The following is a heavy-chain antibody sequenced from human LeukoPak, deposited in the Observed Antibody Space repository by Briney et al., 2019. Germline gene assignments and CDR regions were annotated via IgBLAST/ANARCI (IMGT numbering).Heavy chain of an antibody. J-gene: IGHJ3*02. D-gene: IGHD1-26*01. CDR2: MYYSGST. CDR3: ARVGAEDAFDI. CDR1: GVSISSGDYY. Sequence: SQTLSLTCSVSGVSISSGDYYWSWIRQPPGKGLEWIGYMYYSGSTYYNPSLKSRVTMSIDTSKNQFSLKLSSVTAADTAVYYCARVGAEDAFDIWGQGTMVTVSS. V-gene: IGHV4-30-4*01.